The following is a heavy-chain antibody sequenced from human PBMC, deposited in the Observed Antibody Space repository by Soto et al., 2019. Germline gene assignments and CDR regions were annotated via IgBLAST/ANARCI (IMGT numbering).Heavy chain of an antibody. CDR2: IYYSGST. CDR3: ATYGGYSGYDRGLGAFDI. Sequence: PSETLSLTCTVSGGSISSYYWSWIRQPPGKGLEWIGYIYYSGSTNYNPSLKSRVTISVDTSKNQFSLKLSSVTAADTAVYYCATYGGYSGYDRGLGAFDIWGQGTMVTVSS. CDR1: GGSISSYY. J-gene: IGHJ3*02. D-gene: IGHD5-12*01. V-gene: IGHV4-59*08.